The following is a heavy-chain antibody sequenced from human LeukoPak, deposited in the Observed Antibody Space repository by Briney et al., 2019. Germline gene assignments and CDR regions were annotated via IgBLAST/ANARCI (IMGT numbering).Heavy chain of an antibody. D-gene: IGHD4-11*01. J-gene: IGHJ6*03. V-gene: IGHV3-11*04. CDR2: ISGSGTTM. CDR1: GFTFSDYY. Sequence: PGGSLRLSCAASGFTFSDYYMGWIRQAPGKGLEWLSYISGSGTTMYYADSVKGRFTISRDNAKNSLDLQMNSLRAEDTAVYYCARDSVTTPLYYYYMDVWGKGTTVTVSS. CDR3: ARDSVTTPLYYYYMDV.